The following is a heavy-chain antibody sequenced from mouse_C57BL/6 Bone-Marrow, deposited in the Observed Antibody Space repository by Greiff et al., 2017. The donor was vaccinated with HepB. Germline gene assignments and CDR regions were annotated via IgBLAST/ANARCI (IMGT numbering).Heavy chain of an antibody. CDR1: GYAFTNYL. Sequence: VQLVESGAELVRPGTSVKVSCKASGYAFTNYLIEWVKQRPGQGLEWIGVINPGSGGTNYNEKFKGKATLTADKSSSTAYMQLSSLTSEDSAVYFCAREITTVVEPPYCYAMDYWGQGTSVTVSS. D-gene: IGHD1-1*01. V-gene: IGHV1-54*01. J-gene: IGHJ4*01. CDR2: INPGSGGT. CDR3: AREITTVVEPPYCYAMDY.